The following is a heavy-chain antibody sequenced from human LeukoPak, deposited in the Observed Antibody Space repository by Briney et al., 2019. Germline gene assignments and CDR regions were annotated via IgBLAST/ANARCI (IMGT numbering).Heavy chain of an antibody. CDR3: ARPFYDILTGANWFDP. CDR1: GYTFTGYY. Sequence: ASVKVSCKTSGYTFTGYYIHWVRQAPGQGLEWMGWIYPNSGGTNYAQKLQGRVTMTTDTSTSTAYMELRSLRSDDTAVYYCARPFYDILTGANWFDPWGQGTLVTVSS. CDR2: IYPNSGGT. D-gene: IGHD3-9*01. J-gene: IGHJ5*02. V-gene: IGHV1-2*02.